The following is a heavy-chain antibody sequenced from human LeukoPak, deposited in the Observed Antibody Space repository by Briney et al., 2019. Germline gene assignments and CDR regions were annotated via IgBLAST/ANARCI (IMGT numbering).Heavy chain of an antibody. CDR1: GFTLSSYA. D-gene: IGHD3-22*01. CDR3: AKRLYYYDSSGYSDY. CDR2: ISGSGGST. V-gene: IGHV3-23*01. J-gene: IGHJ4*02. Sequence: PGGSLRLSCAASGFTLSSYAMSWVRQAPGKGLEWVSAISGSGGSTYYRDSVKGRFTISRDNSKNTLYLQMNSLRAEDTAVYYCAKRLYYYDSSGYSDYWGQGTLVTVSS.